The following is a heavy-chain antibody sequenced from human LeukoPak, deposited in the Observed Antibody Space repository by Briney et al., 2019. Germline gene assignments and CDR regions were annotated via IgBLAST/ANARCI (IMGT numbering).Heavy chain of an antibody. CDR2: IYTSGST. D-gene: IGHD3-22*01. Sequence: SETLSLTCTVSGGSISSGSYYWSWIRQPAGKGLEWIGRIYTSGSTNYNPSLKSRVTISVDTSKNQFSLKLSSVTAADTAVYYCARVIGDSSGYYPGWGQGTLVTVSS. J-gene: IGHJ4*02. CDR3: ARVIGDSSGYYPG. V-gene: IGHV4-61*02. CDR1: GGSISSGSYY.